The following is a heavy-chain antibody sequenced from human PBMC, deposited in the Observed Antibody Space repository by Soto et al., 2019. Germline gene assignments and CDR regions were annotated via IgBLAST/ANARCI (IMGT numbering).Heavy chain of an antibody. CDR2: IYSGGST. Sequence: EVQMVESGGGLVQPGGSLRLSCVASGFAVRTNYMNWVRQAPGKGLEWVSIIYSGGSTNYADSVRGRFTISRDNSKNTVYLQMTSLSAEDTAVYYCARDPFGRSDVSDGMDVWGQGTTVTVSS. CDR1: GFAVRTNY. CDR3: ARDPFGRSDVSDGMDV. D-gene: IGHD3-16*01. V-gene: IGHV3-66*01. J-gene: IGHJ6*02.